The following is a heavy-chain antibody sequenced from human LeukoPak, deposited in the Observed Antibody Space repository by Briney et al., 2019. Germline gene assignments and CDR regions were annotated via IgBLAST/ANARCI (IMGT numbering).Heavy chain of an antibody. V-gene: IGHV5-51*01. Sequence: GESVKISCKGSEYTFTNYWIGWVRQMPGKGLEWMGIIYPGDSDTKYSPSFQGQVTISADKSINSAYLQWSSLKASDTAMYYCARQYGSGSYDYRGQGTLVTVSS. D-gene: IGHD3-10*01. J-gene: IGHJ4*02. CDR3: ARQYGSGSYDY. CDR2: IYPGDSDT. CDR1: EYTFTNYW.